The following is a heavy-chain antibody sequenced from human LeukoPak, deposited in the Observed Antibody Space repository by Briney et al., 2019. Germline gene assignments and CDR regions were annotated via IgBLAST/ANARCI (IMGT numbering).Heavy chain of an antibody. CDR2: ISSSGSTI. CDR1: GGSFSDYY. Sequence: LSLTCAVYGGSFSDYYMSWIRQAPGKGLEWVSYISSSGSTIYYADSVKGRFTISRDNAKNSLYLQMNSLRAEDTAVYYCARDEAGYSYGYWFDPWGQGTLVTVSS. CDR3: ARDEAGYSYGYWFDP. V-gene: IGHV3-11*04. J-gene: IGHJ5*02. D-gene: IGHD5-18*01.